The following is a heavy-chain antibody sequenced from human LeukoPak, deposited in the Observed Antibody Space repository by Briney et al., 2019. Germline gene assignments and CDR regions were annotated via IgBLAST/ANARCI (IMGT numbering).Heavy chain of an antibody. CDR1: GYTFTGYY. CDR2: INPDTGCT. CDR3: AKVPPSITAAGNWLDP. D-gene: IGHD6-13*01. Sequence: ASVKVSCKASGYTFTGYYIHWVRQAPGQGLEWMGRINPDTGCTDYAQKFQGRITMTRDTSITTAYMELSRLTSDDTAMYYCAKVPPSITAAGNWLDPWGQGALVTVSS. J-gene: IGHJ5*02. V-gene: IGHV1-2*06.